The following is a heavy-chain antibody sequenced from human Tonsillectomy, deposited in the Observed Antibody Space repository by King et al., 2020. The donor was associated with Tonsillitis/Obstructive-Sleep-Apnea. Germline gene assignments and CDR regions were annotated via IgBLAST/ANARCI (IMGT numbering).Heavy chain of an antibody. CDR1: GYSFTSYW. J-gene: IGHJ4*02. Sequence: QLVQSGAEVKKPGASLRISCKGSGYSFTSYWITWVRQMPGKGLEWMGRIDPSDSYTNYSPSFQGHVTISADKSISTAYLRWGSLKASDTAMYYCARHRPSIAVAGYDYWGQGTLVTVSS. CDR3: ARHRPSIAVAGYDY. CDR2: IDPSDSYT. D-gene: IGHD6-19*01. V-gene: IGHV5-10-1*01.